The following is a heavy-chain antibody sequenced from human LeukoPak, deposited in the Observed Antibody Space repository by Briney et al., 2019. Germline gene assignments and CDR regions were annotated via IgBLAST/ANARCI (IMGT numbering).Heavy chain of an antibody. D-gene: IGHD3-10*01. Sequence: GGSLRLCCAASGFTFSNAWMSWVRQAPGKGLEWVGRIKSKTDGGTTDYAAPVEGRFTISRDDSKNTLYLQMNSLKTEDTAVYYCTTTYYYGSGSYRTNWFDPWGQGTLVTVSS. V-gene: IGHV3-15*01. CDR2: IKSKTDGGTT. CDR3: TTTYYYGSGSYRTNWFDP. J-gene: IGHJ5*02. CDR1: GFTFSNAW.